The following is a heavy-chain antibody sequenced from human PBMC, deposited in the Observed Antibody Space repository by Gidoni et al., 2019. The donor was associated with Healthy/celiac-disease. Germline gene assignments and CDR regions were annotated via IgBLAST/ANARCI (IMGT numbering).Heavy chain of an antibody. CDR2: IIPIFGTA. CDR3: ARSYYGSGSYWDLFPGDY. J-gene: IGHJ4*02. CDR1: GGTFSSYA. V-gene: IGHV1-69*01. Sequence: QVQLVQSGAEVKKPGSSVKVSCKASGGTFSSYAISWVRQAPGQGLEWMGGIIPIFGTANYAQQFQGRVTITADESTSTAYMELSSLRSEDTAVYYCARSYYGSGSYWDLFPGDYWGQGTLVTVSS. D-gene: IGHD3-10*01.